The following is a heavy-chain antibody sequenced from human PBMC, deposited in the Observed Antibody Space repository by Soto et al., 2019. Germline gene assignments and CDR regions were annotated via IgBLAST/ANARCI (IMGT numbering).Heavy chain of an antibody. D-gene: IGHD6-6*01. CDR2: IIPIFGTA. CDR3: AATVIAAVC. J-gene: IGHJ1*01. V-gene: IGHV1-69*12. CDR1: GGTFSSYA. Sequence: QVQLVQSGAEVKKPGSSVKVSCKASGGTFSSYAISWVRQAPGQGLEWLGGIIPIFGTANYEQDFQGRVMITAHEATSTAYMELSSLRSEDTAVYYCAATVIAAVCWGQGSLVTVS.